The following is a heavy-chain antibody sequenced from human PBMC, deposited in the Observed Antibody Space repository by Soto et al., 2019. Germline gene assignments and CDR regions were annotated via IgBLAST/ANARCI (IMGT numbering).Heavy chain of an antibody. D-gene: IGHD2-8*01. Sequence: QVQLVQSGAEVKKPGSSVKVSCKASGGTFSSYAISWVRQAPGQGPEWMGGIIPIFGSANYAQKLQGRVTITTDNSTSTAYMELSRLRSEDTAVYYCARERMTDYYYYGMDVWGQGTTVTVSS. CDR3: ARERMTDYYYYGMDV. CDR2: IIPIFGSA. J-gene: IGHJ6*02. CDR1: GGTFSSYA. V-gene: IGHV1-69*06.